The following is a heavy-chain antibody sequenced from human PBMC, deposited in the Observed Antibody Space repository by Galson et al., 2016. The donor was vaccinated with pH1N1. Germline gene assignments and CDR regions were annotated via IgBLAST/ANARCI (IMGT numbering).Heavy chain of an antibody. V-gene: IGHV1-69*13. CDR3: ARVPFRELYYYQGMDG. J-gene: IGHJ6*02. Sequence: SVKVSCKASGDTFSNYAITWVRQAPGQGLQWMGGIIPKFGSTTESQELEGRVTFSADASTEIVFMELRSLRSEDTAVYYCARVPFRELYYYQGMDGWGQGTTVTVSS. CDR1: GDTFSNYA. CDR2: IIPKFGST. D-gene: IGHD3-10*01.